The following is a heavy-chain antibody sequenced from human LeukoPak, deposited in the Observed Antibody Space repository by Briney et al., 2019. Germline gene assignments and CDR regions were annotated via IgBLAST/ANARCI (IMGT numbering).Heavy chain of an antibody. V-gene: IGHV3-30*01. CDR2: ISYDGSNK. Sequence: GRSLRLSCAASGFTFSSYAMHWVRQAPGKGLEWVAVISYDGSNKYYADSVKGRFTISRDNSKNTLYLQTNSLRAEDTAVYYCASGGNPRYYWGQGTLVTVSS. D-gene: IGHD4-23*01. CDR3: ASGGNPRYY. J-gene: IGHJ4*02. CDR1: GFTFSSYA.